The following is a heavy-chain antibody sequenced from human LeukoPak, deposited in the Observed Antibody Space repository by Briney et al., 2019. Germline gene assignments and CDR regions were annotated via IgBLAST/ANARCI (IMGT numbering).Heavy chain of an antibody. CDR3: ARGGRGHCSSTSCYRRWFDP. V-gene: IGHV4-34*01. CDR1: GGSFSGYY. Sequence: PSGTLSLTCAVYGGSFSGYYWSWIRQPPGKGLEWIGEINHSGSTNYNPSLKSRVTISVDTSKNQFSLKLSSVTAADTAVYYCARGGRGHCSSTSCYRRWFDPWGQGTLVTVSS. J-gene: IGHJ5*02. D-gene: IGHD2-2*01. CDR2: INHSGST.